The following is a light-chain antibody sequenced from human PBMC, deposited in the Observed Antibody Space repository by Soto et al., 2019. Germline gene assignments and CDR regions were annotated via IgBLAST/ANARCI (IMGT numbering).Light chain of an antibody. CDR2: GAS. J-gene: IGKJ3*01. Sequence: EIVLTQSPGTLSLSPGERATLSCRASQSVSSNYLAWFQQKPGQAPRLLIYGASSRATGIPDRFSGSGSGTDFTLIISRLEPEDFAVYYCQQYGSSFFTFGPGTKVDIK. CDR1: QSVSSNY. V-gene: IGKV3-20*01. CDR3: QQYGSSFFT.